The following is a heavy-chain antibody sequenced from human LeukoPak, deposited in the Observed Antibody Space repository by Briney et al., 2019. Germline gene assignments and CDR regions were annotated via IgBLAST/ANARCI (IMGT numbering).Heavy chain of an antibody. D-gene: IGHD3-22*01. CDR2: LRYDGSDK. V-gene: IGHV3-30*02. CDR1: GFTFNSYG. Sequence: PGGSLRLSCAASGFTFNSYGMHSVRQPPAPGLEWGAILRYDGSDKYYADTVKGRFTISRDKSKNTLFLQMSSLRAEDTAVYYCAKVKTMIVVVSAFDSWGPGTLVTVSS. J-gene: IGHJ4*02. CDR3: AKVKTMIVVVSAFDS.